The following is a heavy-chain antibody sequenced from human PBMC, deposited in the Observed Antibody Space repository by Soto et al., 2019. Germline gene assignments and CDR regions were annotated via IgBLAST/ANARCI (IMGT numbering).Heavy chain of an antibody. CDR3: ARQIAATGTSGTFDY. CDR2: IYPGGVNI. D-gene: IGHD6-13*01. CDR1: GYGFTSRY. Sequence: ASVKVSCKAIGYGFTSRYMRWVRQAPGQGLEWMGTIYPGGVNIAYAQKCKGRVTISPDTSNNQFSLHLNSVTPEDTAVYYCARQIAATGTSGTFDYWGQGTLVTVSS. J-gene: IGHJ4*02. V-gene: IGHV1-46*01.